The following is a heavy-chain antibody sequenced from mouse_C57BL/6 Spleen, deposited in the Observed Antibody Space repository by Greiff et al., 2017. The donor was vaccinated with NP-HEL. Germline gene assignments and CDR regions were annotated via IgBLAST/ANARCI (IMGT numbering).Heavy chain of an antibody. CDR3: ASSTVVADGAMDY. CDR1: GYTFTSYW. D-gene: IGHD1-1*01. CDR2: INPSSGYT. V-gene: IGHV1-7*01. J-gene: IGHJ4*01. Sequence: QVQLQQSGAELAKPGASVKLSCKASGYTFTSYWMHWVKQRPGQGLEWIGYINPSSGYTKYNQKFKDKATLTADKSSSTAYMQLSSLTYEDSAVYYCASSTVVADGAMDYWGQGTSVTVSS.